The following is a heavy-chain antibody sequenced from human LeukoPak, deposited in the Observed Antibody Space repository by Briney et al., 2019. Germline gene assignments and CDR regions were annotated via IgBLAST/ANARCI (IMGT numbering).Heavy chain of an antibody. CDR2: ISYDGSNK. Sequence: GGSLRLSCAASGFTFSSYGMHWVRQAPGKGLEWVAVISYDGSNKYYADSVKGRFTISRDNSKNTLYLQMNSLKAEDTAVYYCAELGITMIGGVWGKGTTVTISS. CDR1: GFTFSSYG. J-gene: IGHJ6*04. CDR3: AELGITMIGGV. D-gene: IGHD3-10*02. V-gene: IGHV3-30*18.